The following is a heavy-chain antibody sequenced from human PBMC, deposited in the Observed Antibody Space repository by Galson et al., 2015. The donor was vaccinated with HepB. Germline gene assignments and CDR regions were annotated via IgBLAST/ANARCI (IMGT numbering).Heavy chain of an antibody. J-gene: IGHJ5*02. D-gene: IGHD3-10*01. V-gene: IGHV1-18*01. CDR3: ATHGTKWFREGEANWFDP. CDR2: ISAYNGNT. CDR1: GYTFTSYG. Sequence: QSGAEVKKPGASVKVSCKASGYTFTSYGISWVRQAPGQGLEWMGWISAYNGNTNYAQKLQGRVTMTTDTSTSTAYMELRSLRSDDTAVYYCATHGTKWFREGEANWFDPWGQGTLVTVSS.